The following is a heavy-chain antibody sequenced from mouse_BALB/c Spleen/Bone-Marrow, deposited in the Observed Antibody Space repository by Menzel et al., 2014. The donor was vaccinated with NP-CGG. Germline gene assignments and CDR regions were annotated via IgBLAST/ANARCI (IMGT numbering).Heavy chain of an antibody. CDR3: ARPPYYYGSSYDAMDY. D-gene: IGHD1-1*01. Sequence: VKLVESGAELAKPGASVKMSCKASGYTFXSYWMHWVKQRPGQGLEWIGHINPSTGYTEYNQKFKDKATLTADKSSSTAYMQLSSLTSEDSAVYYCARPPYYYGSSYDAMDYWGQGASVTVSS. CDR1: GYTFXSYW. CDR2: INPSTGYT. J-gene: IGHJ4*01. V-gene: IGHV1-7*01.